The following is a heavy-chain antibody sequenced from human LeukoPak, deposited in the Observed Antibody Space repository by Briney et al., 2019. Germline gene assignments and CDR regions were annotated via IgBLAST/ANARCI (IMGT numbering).Heavy chain of an antibody. Sequence: GGSLRLSCAASGFTFSSYWMSWVRQAPGKGLEWVANIKQDGSEKYYVDSVKGRFTISRDNAKNSLYLQMNSLRAEDTAVYYCAKDPGADSGSYYGYFQHWGQGTLVTVSS. CDR1: GFTFSSYW. CDR3: AKDPGADSGSYYGYFQH. V-gene: IGHV3-7*01. CDR2: IKQDGSEK. D-gene: IGHD1-26*01. J-gene: IGHJ1*01.